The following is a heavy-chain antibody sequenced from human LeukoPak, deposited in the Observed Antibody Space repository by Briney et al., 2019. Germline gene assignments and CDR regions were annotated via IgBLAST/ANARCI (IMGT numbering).Heavy chain of an antibody. J-gene: IGHJ6*02. Sequence: PSETLSLTCTVSGGSISSGDYYWSWIRQPPGKGLEWIGYIYYSGSTYYNPSLKSRVTISVDTSKNQFSLKLSSVTAADTAVYYCARDGVPWVVAAANYYYYGMDVWGQGTKVTVSS. CDR3: ARDGVPWVVAAANYYYYGMDV. V-gene: IGHV4-30-4*01. D-gene: IGHD2-15*01. CDR1: GGSISSGDYY. CDR2: IYYSGST.